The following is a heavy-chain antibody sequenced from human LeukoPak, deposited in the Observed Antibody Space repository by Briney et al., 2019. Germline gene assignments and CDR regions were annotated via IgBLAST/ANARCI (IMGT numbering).Heavy chain of an antibody. Sequence: GGSLRLSCAASGFTFSSFGMHWVRQAPGKGLEWVAFIQYDGSNKYYAGSVKGRFTISRDNAKNSLYLQMNSLRAEDTAVYYCAREGYCSSTSCPFRYWGQGTLVTVSS. CDR1: GFTFSSFG. CDR2: IQYDGSNK. V-gene: IGHV3-30*02. CDR3: AREGYCSSTSCPFRY. J-gene: IGHJ4*02. D-gene: IGHD2-2*01.